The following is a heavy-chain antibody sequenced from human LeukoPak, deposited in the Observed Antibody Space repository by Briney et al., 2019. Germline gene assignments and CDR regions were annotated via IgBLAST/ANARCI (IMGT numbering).Heavy chain of an antibody. CDR3: ARVLLWFGEREDYYYMDV. CDR2: IIPIFGTA. D-gene: IGHD3-10*01. V-gene: IGHV1-69*01. J-gene: IGHJ6*03. CDR1: GYTFTTYG. Sequence: ASVKVSCKASGYTFTTYGLSWVRQAPGQGLEWMGGIIPIFGTANYAQKFQGRVTITADESTSTAYMELRSLRSDDTAVYYCARVLLWFGEREDYYYMDVWGKGTTVTISS.